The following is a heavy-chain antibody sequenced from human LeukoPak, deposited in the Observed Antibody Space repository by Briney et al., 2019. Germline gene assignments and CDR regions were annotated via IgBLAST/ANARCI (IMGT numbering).Heavy chain of an antibody. V-gene: IGHV3-7*03. CDR3: AGGNSMDV. CDR1: GFPFSNSW. D-gene: IGHD1/OR15-1a*01. J-gene: IGHJ6*04. Sequence: GGSLRLSCAVSGFPFSNSWMYWVRQAPGKGLEGVANINKDGGGISYVDSVKGRFIISRDNARNSLYLQMDSLRVEDTAVYFCAGGNSMDVWGKGTAVTVSS. CDR2: INKDGGGI.